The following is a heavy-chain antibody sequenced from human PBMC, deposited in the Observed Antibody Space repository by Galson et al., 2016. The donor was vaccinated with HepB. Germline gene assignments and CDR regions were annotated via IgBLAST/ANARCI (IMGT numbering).Heavy chain of an antibody. D-gene: IGHD5-18*01. Sequence: SLRLSCAASGFTFSDYAMSWVRQAPEKGLEWVSGISGSGSATYYADSVRGRFTISRDGSENTLYLQMNSLRAEDTAVYYCAREKSSYGYGMWLYWGRGTLVTVSS. CDR1: GFTFSDYA. V-gene: IGHV3-23*01. CDR3: AREKSSYGYGMWLY. J-gene: IGHJ4*02. CDR2: ISGSGSAT.